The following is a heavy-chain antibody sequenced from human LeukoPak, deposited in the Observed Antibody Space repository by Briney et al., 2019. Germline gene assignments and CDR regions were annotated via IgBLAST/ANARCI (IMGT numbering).Heavy chain of an antibody. D-gene: IGHD3-10*01. J-gene: IGHJ5*02. CDR3: ARHVGFITMVRGVINNNWFDP. V-gene: IGHV4-34*01. CDR2: INQSGST. Sequence: SETLSLTCGVDDGSFSEYYWNWIRQPPGKGLEWIGEINQSGSTNYNPSLTSRVTMSVDTSKKQFSLKLSSVTAADTAVYYCARHVGFITMVRGVINNNWFDPWGQGTLVTVSS. CDR1: DGSFSEYY.